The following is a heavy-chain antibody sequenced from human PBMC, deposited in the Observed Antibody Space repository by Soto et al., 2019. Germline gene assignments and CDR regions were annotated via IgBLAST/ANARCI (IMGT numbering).Heavy chain of an antibody. CDR3: ENDYGDQDGMDV. V-gene: IGHV3-23*01. CDR2: ISGSGGST. CDR1: GFTFSSYA. J-gene: IGHJ6*02. Sequence: EVQLLESGGGLVQPGGSLRLSCAASGFTFSSYAMSWVRQAPGKGLEWVSAISGSGGSTYYADSVKGRFTISRDNSKSTLYLQMNSLRAEDTAVYYCENDYGDQDGMDVWGQGTTVTVSS. D-gene: IGHD4-17*01.